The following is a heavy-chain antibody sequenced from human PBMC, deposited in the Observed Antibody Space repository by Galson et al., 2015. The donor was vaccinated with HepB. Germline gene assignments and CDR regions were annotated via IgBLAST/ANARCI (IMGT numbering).Heavy chain of an antibody. CDR3: ARVDSSGWYSAGYYFDY. Sequence: SVKVSCKASGGTFSSYAISWVRQAPGQGLEWMGGIIPIFGTANYAQKFQGRVTITADESTSTAYMELSSLRSEDTAVYYCARVDSSGWYSAGYYFDYWGQGTLVTVSS. CDR2: IIPIFGTA. D-gene: IGHD6-19*01. J-gene: IGHJ4*02. CDR1: GGTFSSYA. V-gene: IGHV1-69*13.